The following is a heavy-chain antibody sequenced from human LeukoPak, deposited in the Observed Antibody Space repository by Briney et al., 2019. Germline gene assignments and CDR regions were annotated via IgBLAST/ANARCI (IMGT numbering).Heavy chain of an antibody. Sequence: GGSLRLSCAASGFTFSSYAMSWVRQVPGKGLEWVAIINPDGSSKSHVDSVRGRFTISRDNARSSLYLQMNSLRDEDTALYYCARGPAGGSYDLWGQGTMVTVSS. CDR2: INPDGSSK. D-gene: IGHD6-13*01. CDR3: ARGPAGGSYDL. V-gene: IGHV3-7*03. CDR1: GFTFSSYA. J-gene: IGHJ3*01.